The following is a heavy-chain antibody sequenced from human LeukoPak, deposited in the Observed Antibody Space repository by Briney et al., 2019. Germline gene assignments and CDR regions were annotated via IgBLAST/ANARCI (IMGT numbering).Heavy chain of an antibody. CDR3: AREILGSSGWYNY. V-gene: IGHV3-21*01. CDR1: GFTFSSYS. CDR2: ISSSSYI. Sequence: GGSLRLSCAASGFTFSSYSMNWVRQAPGKGLEWVPSISSSSYIYYADSVKGRFTISRDNAKNSLYLQMNSLRAEDTAVYYCAREILGSSGWYNYWGQGTLVTVSS. J-gene: IGHJ4*02. D-gene: IGHD6-19*01.